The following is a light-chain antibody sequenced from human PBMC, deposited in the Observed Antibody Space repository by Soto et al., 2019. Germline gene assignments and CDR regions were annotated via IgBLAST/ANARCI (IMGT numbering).Light chain of an antibody. J-gene: IGLJ1*01. Sequence: QSVLTQPASVSGSPGQSITISCTGTSSDVGGYNYVSWYQQHPGKAPKLMIYDVSNRPSGVSNRFSGSKSGNTASLTISGLQAEDEADYYCSSYTGSSFYVFGTGTKLTVL. CDR2: DVS. CDR1: SSDVGGYNY. V-gene: IGLV2-14*01. CDR3: SSYTGSSFYV.